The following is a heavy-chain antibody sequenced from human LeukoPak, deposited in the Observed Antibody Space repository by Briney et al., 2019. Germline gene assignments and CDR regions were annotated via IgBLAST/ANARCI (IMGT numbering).Heavy chain of an antibody. V-gene: IGHV1-2*02. Sequence: GSSVKVSCKASGGTFSSYAISWVRQAPGQGLEWMGWINPNSGGTNYAQKFQGRVTMTRDTSISTAYMELSRLRSDDTAVYYCAREEVKDIVLMVYAPGHRGSFDPWGQGTLVTVSS. D-gene: IGHD2-8*01. CDR1: GGTFSSYA. J-gene: IGHJ5*02. CDR2: INPNSGGT. CDR3: AREEVKDIVLMVYAPGHRGSFDP.